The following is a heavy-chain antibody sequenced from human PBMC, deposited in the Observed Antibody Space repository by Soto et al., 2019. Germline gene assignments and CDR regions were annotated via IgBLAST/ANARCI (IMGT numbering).Heavy chain of an antibody. Sequence: GSGPTLVNPTQTLTLTCTFSGFSLNASGMCLTWIRQPPGRALEWLVTIDWDGDKYYTSSLATRLTISKDTSKNQVALTVTNMQPVDTGTYFCARMRGSYISPLDSWGQGALVTVSS. D-gene: IGHD5-18*01. CDR2: IDWDGDK. CDR3: ARMRGSYISPLDS. V-gene: IGHV2-70*13. CDR1: GFSLNASGMC. J-gene: IGHJ4*02.